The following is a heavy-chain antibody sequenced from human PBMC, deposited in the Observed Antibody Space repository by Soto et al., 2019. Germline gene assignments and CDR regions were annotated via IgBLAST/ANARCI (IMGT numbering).Heavy chain of an antibody. CDR2: INPSGGST. Sequence: ASVKVSCKASGYTFTSYYMHWVRQAPGQGLEWMGIINPSGGSTSYAQKFQGRVTMTRDTSTSTVYMELSSLRSEDTAVYYCARARLRPAQHPWFDPWGQGTLVTVSS. D-gene: IGHD3-16*01. V-gene: IGHV1-46*01. J-gene: IGHJ5*02. CDR3: ARARLRPAQHPWFDP. CDR1: GYTFTSYY.